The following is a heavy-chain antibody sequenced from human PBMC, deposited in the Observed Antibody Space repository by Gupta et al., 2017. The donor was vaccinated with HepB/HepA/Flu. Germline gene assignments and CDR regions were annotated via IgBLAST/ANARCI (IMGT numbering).Heavy chain of an antibody. CDR2: ISSSSSYI. CDR3: ARDYDSSGYYNGYFDY. CDR1: GFTFSSYS. V-gene: IGHV3-21*01. D-gene: IGHD3-22*01. Sequence: EVQLVESGGGLVKPGGSLRLSCAASGFTFSSYSMNWVRQAPGKGLEWVSSISSSSSYIYYADSVKCRFTISRDNAKNSLYLQMNSLRAEDTAVYYCARDYDSSGYYNGYFDYWGQGTLVTVSS. J-gene: IGHJ4*02.